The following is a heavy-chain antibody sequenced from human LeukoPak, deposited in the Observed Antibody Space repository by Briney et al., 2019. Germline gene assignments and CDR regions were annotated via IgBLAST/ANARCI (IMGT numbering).Heavy chain of an antibody. D-gene: IGHD4-23*01. Sequence: PSETLSLTCTVSGGSMSSYYWSWTRQPPGKGLEWIGYIYYSGSTNYNPSLKSRVTISVDTSKNQFSLKLSSVTAADTAVYYCARDRYGGNSLDYWGQGTLVTVSS. CDR3: ARDRYGGNSLDY. J-gene: IGHJ4*02. CDR2: IYYSGST. V-gene: IGHV4-59*01. CDR1: GGSMSSYY.